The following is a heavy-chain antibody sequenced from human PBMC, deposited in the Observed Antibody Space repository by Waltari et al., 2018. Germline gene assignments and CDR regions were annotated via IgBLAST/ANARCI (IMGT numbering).Heavy chain of an antibody. Sequence: EVQLLESGGDLVHPGGSLRLSCVASGFTFTAYALNWVRRAPGKGLELVSAISTSDGSTYYTDSVKGRFTSSKDTYRNTFYLQMNSLRAEDTAIYYCAKHYASGKRYVDYWGQGALVTVSS. J-gene: IGHJ4*02. CDR2: ISTSDGST. D-gene: IGHD3-10*01. CDR3: AKHYASGKRYVDY. CDR1: GFTFTAYA. V-gene: IGHV3-23*01.